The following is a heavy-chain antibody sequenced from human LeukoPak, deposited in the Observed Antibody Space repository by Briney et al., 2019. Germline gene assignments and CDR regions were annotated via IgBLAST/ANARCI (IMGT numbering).Heavy chain of an antibody. CDR2: INSDGIST. CDR3: ARDVGNFDY. V-gene: IGHV3-74*01. J-gene: IGHJ4*02. Sequence: GGSLRLSCAASGFTFSNYWMHWVRQAPGKGLVWVSRINSDGISTGYADSVKGRYTVSRDNAKKTLYLQMNSLRAEDTAVYYCARDVGNFDYWGQGTLVTVSS. CDR1: GFTFSNYW.